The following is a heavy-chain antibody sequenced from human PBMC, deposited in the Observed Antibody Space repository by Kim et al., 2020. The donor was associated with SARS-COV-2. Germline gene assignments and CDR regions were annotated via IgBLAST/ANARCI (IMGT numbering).Heavy chain of an antibody. CDR1: GGSFSGYY. Sequence: SETLSLTCAVYGGSFSGYYWSWIRQPPGKGLEWIGEINHSGSTNYNPSLKSRVTISVDTSKNQFSLKLSSVTAADTAVYYCARRGSIAARRTRPGAFDIWGQGTMVTVSS. CDR3: ARRGSIAARRTRPGAFDI. V-gene: IGHV4-34*01. J-gene: IGHJ3*02. D-gene: IGHD6-6*01. CDR2: INHSGST.